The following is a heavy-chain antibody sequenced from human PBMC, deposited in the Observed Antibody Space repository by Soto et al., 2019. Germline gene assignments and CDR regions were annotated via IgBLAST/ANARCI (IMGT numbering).Heavy chain of an antibody. J-gene: IGHJ4*02. CDR2: ISGSGGST. V-gene: IGHV3-23*01. D-gene: IGHD3-3*01. Sequence: GGSLRLSCAASGFTFSSYAMSWVRQAPGKGLEWVSAISGSGGSTYYADSVKGRFTISRENSKNTLYLKMNSLRAEDTAVYYCAKEGSVYDFWSGPIDYWGQGTLVTVSS. CDR3: AKEGSVYDFWSGPIDY. CDR1: GFTFSSYA.